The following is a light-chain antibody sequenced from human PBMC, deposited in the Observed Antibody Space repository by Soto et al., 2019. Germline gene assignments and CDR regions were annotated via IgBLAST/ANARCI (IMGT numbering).Light chain of an antibody. CDR1: QRVSSS. V-gene: IGKV3-15*01. CDR3: QQYDNWPPLT. CDR2: GAS. Sequence: EIVMTQSPATLSVSPGERATLSCRASQRVSSSLAWYQQKPGQAPRLLIYGASTRATGIPARFSDSGSGTDFTLTISSLQSEDFAVYYCQQYDNWPPLTFGGGTKVEIK. J-gene: IGKJ4*01.